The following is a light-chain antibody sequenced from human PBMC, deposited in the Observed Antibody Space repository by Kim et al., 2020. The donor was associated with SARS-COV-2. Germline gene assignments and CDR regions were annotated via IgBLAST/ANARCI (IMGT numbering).Light chain of an antibody. V-gene: IGKV1-39*01. J-gene: IGKJ1*01. CDR3: QQSYFTPPT. CDR2: SSS. CDR1: QSINNY. Sequence: ASVGDRVTITCLASQSINNYLIWYQQKPGKAPNLLIYSSSSLQSGVSSRSSGSGSGTDFTLIISSLQPEDFATYYCQQSYFTPPTFGQGTKVDIK.